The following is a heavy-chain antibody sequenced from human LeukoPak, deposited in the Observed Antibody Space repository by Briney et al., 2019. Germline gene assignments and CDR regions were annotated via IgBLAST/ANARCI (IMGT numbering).Heavy chain of an antibody. J-gene: IGHJ4*02. CDR1: GFTFSRYS. D-gene: IGHD3-10*01. Sequence: GGSLRLSCAASGFTFSRYSMNWVRQAPGKGLEWVSYISSSSSTIHYADSVKGRFTISRDNAKNSLYLQMNSLTAEDTAVYYCARGYGSGSPGDYWGQGTLVTVSS. CDR3: ARGYGSGSPGDY. CDR2: ISSSSSTI. V-gene: IGHV3-48*04.